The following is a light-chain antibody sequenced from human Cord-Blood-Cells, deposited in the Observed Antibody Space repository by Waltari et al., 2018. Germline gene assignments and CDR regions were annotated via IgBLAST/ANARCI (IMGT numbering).Light chain of an antibody. Sequence: QSALNQPASVSGSPGQSITISCTGTSSDVGGYNYVSWYQQHPGKAPKLMIYDVSKRPSGVSNRFSGSKSGNTASLTISGLQAEDEADYYCSSYTSSSTLEFGGGTKLTVL. CDR1: SSDVGGYNY. J-gene: IGLJ3*02. CDR3: SSYTSSSTLE. CDR2: DVS. V-gene: IGLV2-14*01.